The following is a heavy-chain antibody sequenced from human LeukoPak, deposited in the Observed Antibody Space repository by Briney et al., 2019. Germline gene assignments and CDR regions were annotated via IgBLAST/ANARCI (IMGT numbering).Heavy chain of an antibody. CDR2: IHYSGST. V-gene: IGHV4-31*03. Sequence: SETLSLTCTVSGGSISSGGYYWSWIRQHPGKGLEWIGYIHYSGSTYYNPSLKSRVTISVDTSKNQFSLKLSSVTAADTAVYYCARVGSSSRKYYFDYWGQGTLVTVSS. CDR1: GGSISSGGYY. J-gene: IGHJ4*02. D-gene: IGHD6-6*01. CDR3: ARVGSSSRKYYFDY.